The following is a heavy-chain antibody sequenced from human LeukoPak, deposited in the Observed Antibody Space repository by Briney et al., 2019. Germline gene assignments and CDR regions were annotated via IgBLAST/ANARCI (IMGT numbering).Heavy chain of an antibody. Sequence: ASAKVSCKASGYTFTSYAMHWVRQAPGQRLEGMGWINAGNGDTKCSQKFQGRVTITRDTSASTAYMELSSLRSEDTAVYYCARSYYGSGSYSHADYWGQGTLVTVSS. J-gene: IGHJ4*02. CDR1: GYTFTSYA. D-gene: IGHD3-10*01. CDR2: INAGNGDT. V-gene: IGHV1-3*01. CDR3: ARSYYGSGSYSHADY.